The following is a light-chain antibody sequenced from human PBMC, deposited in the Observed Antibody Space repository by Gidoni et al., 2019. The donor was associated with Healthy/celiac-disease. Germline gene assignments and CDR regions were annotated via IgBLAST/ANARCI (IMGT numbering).Light chain of an antibody. J-gene: IGLJ3*02. CDR2: DES. CDR3: QVWDSSSDHPV. CDR1: NIASKS. Sequence: SYVLTQPPSVSVAPGQTARITGGGNNIASKSVHWYQQKPCQAPVLVVSDESDRPSGLPERFSGSNSGNTATLTISRVEAGDEAVYYCQVWDSSSDHPVFGGGTKLTVL. V-gene: IGLV3-21*02.